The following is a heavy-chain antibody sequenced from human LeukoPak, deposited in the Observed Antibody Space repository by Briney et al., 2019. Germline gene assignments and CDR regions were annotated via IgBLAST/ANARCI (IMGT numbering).Heavy chain of an antibody. J-gene: IGHJ3*02. V-gene: IGHV4-39*01. D-gene: IGHD6-19*01. CDR3: ARAMTWQWLTPGAFDI. Sequence: SETLSLTCTVSGGSISSSSYYWGWIRQPPGKGLEWIGSIYYSGSTYYNPSLKSRVTISVDTSKNQFSLKLSSVTAADTAVYYCARAMTWQWLTPGAFDIWGQGTMVTVSS. CDR1: GGSISSSSYY. CDR2: IYYSGST.